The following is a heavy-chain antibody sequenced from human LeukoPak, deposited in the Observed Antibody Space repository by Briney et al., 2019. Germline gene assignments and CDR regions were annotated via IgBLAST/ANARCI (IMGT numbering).Heavy chain of an antibody. CDR2: ITSKTDGGTA. CDR1: GFIFSNAW. J-gene: IGHJ4*02. Sequence: GGSLRLSCAASGFIFSNAWMSWGRQAPGKGLEWVGRITSKTDGGTADYTPPVKGRFTILRDDSKNTLSLQMNSLKTEDTAVYYCTTVGPSGSYFPLDYWGQGTLVTVSS. V-gene: IGHV3-15*01. D-gene: IGHD3-10*01. CDR3: TTVGPSGSYFPLDY.